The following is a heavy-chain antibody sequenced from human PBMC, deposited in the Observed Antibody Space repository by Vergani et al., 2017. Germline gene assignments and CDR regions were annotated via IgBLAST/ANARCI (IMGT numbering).Heavy chain of an antibody. CDR1: GFTFSSYG. Sequence: VQLVESGGGVVQPGRSLRLSCAASGFTFSSYGMHWVRQAPGKGLEWVAVISYDGSNKYYADSVKGRFTISRDNSKTTLYLQMNSLRAEDTAVYYCAKGEYYYDSSGLFDYWGQGTLVTVSS. V-gene: IGHV3-30*18. CDR2: ISYDGSNK. CDR3: AKGEYYYDSSGLFDY. J-gene: IGHJ4*02. D-gene: IGHD3-22*01.